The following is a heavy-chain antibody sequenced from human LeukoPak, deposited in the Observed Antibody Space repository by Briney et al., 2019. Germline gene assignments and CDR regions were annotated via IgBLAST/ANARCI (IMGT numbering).Heavy chain of an antibody. CDR1: GYTFSSYD. D-gene: IGHD3-10*01. Sequence: ASVKVSCKASGYTFSSYDINWVRQAAGQGPEWMGWMNPNSGNTAYAQNFQGRVIMTRNTSISTAYMELSSLRFEDTAVLYCAIRTSRGGSGSSYFDSWGQGTLVTVSS. V-gene: IGHV1-8*01. J-gene: IGHJ4*02. CDR3: AIRTSRGGSGSSYFDS. CDR2: MNPNSGNT.